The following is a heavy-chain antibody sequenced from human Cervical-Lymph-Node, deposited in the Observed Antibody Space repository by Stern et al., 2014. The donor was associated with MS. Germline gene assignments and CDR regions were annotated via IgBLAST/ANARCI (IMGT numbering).Heavy chain of an antibody. CDR2: IFWNAEK. CDR1: GFSFSTRGVG. J-gene: IGHJ4*02. Sequence: ESGPTLVKPTQTLTLTCTFSGFSFSTRGVGLGRIRPPPGKALEWLVPIFWNAEKRYSPSLKSRLAIAKDTSKNQVVLTMTSMDPLDTATYYYTLDPAYWGQGALVTVSS. CDR3: TLDPAY. D-gene: IGHD2-15*01. V-gene: IGHV2-5*01.